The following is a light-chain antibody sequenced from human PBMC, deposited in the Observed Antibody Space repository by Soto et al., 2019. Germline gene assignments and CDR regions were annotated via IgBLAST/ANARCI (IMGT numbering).Light chain of an antibody. CDR1: SSDVGVYNF. CDR2: EVS. Sequence: QSVLTQPPSASGSPGQSVTISCTGTSSDVGVYNFVSWYQQHPGKAPKLMIYEVSKRPSGVPDRFSASKSGNTASLTVSGLDAEDEADYYCSSYAGSNNYVFGTGTKLTVL. V-gene: IGLV2-8*01. J-gene: IGLJ1*01. CDR3: SSYAGSNNYV.